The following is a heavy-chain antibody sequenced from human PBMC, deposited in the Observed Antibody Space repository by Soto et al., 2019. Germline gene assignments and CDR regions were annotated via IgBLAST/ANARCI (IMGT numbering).Heavy chain of an antibody. V-gene: IGHV3-30*18. Sequence: QVQLVESGGGVVQPGRSLRLSCAASGFSFSSYGMHWVRQTPGKGLEWVAGISYDGSNKYYVDSMKGRLSISKDNSKNTLDLQMNSLRAEDTAVYYCAKDTYYHDSSGYYAFDYWGQGTLVTVSS. J-gene: IGHJ4*02. D-gene: IGHD3-22*01. CDR1: GFSFSSYG. CDR3: AKDTYYHDSSGYYAFDY. CDR2: ISYDGSNK.